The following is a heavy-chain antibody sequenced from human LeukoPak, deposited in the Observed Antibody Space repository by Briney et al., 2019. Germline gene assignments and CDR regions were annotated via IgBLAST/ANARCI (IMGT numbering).Heavy chain of an antibody. CDR3: ARDSGDHYFDY. Sequence: GGSLRLSCAASGFTFNDHYMSWIRQAPGKGLEWVSYISSSGSTTYYADSVKGRFTISRDNAKNSLYLQMNSLRAEDTAVYYCARDSGDHYFDYWGQGTLVTVSS. V-gene: IGHV3-11*01. CDR2: ISSSGSTT. D-gene: IGHD1-26*01. CDR1: GFTFNDHY. J-gene: IGHJ4*02.